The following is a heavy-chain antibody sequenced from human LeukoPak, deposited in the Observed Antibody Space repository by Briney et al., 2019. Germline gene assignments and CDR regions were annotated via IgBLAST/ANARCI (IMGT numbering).Heavy chain of an antibody. Sequence: PGGSLRLSCAASGFAFNSYVIHWVRQAPGKGPEWAAIIWFDGSHEDYVDSVRGRFTISRDNSRNTMYLQMNSLRVEDMALYFCAKEVAFGARAYDVWGQGTRVTVSS. CDR2: IWFDGSHE. D-gene: IGHD2-15*01. CDR1: GFAFNSYV. CDR3: AKEVAFGARAYDV. J-gene: IGHJ3*01. V-gene: IGHV3-33*06.